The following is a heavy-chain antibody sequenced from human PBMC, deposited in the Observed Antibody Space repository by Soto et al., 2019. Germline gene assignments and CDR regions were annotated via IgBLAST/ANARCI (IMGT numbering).Heavy chain of an antibody. V-gene: IGHV3-30-3*01. Sequence: GGSLRLSCAASGFTFSSYAMHWVRQAPGKGLEWVAVISYDGSNKYYADSVKGRFTISRDNSKNTLYLQMNSLRAEDTAVYYCARLVILVDFDYWGQGILVTVSS. CDR1: GFTFSSYA. D-gene: IGHD2-15*01. J-gene: IGHJ4*02. CDR3: ARLVILVDFDY. CDR2: ISYDGSNK.